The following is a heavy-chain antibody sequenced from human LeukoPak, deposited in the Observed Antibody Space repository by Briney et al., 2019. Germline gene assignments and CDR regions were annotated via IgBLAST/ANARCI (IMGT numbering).Heavy chain of an antibody. CDR3: ARDPRKGRPNVWFDP. D-gene: IGHD6-6*01. CDR1: GFTFSSYS. J-gene: IGHJ5*02. CDR2: ISSSSSYI. V-gene: IGHV3-21*01. Sequence: PGGSLRLSCAASGFTFSSYSMNWVRQAPGKGLEWVSSISSSSSYIYYADSVKGRFTISRDNAKNSLYLQMNSLRAEDTAVYYCARDPRKGRPNVWFDPWGQGTLVTVSS.